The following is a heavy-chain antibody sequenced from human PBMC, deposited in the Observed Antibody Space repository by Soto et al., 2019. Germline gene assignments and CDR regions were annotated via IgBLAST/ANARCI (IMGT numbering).Heavy chain of an antibody. V-gene: IGHV1-2*02. Sequence: ASVKVSCKASGYTFTGYYMHWVRQAPGQGLEWMGWINPNSGGTNYAQKFQGRVTMTRDTSISTAYMELSRLRSDDTAVYYCARETIVGAAYYYGMDVWGQGTTVTVSS. CDR1: GYTFTGYY. CDR3: ARETIVGAAYYYGMDV. CDR2: INPNSGGT. J-gene: IGHJ6*02. D-gene: IGHD1-26*01.